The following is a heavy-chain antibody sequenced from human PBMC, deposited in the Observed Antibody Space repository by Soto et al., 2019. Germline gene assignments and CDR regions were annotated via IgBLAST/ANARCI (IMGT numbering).Heavy chain of an antibody. J-gene: IGHJ5*02. Sequence: TLSLTCTVSGGSISSSSYYWGWIRQPPGKGLEGIGSIYYSGSTYYNPSLKSRVTISVDTSKNQFSLKLSSVTAADTAVYYFSRTNFGVVPSHNWFDPWGQGTRVTVS. V-gene: IGHV4-39*01. CDR3: SRTNFGVVPSHNWFDP. CDR2: IYYSGST. CDR1: GGSISSSSYY. D-gene: IGHD3-3*01.